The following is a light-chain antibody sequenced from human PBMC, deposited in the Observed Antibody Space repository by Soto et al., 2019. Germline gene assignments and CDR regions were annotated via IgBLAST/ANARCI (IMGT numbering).Light chain of an antibody. Sequence: DIQMTQSPSTLSASVGDRVTITCRASQSISSWLAWYQQKPGKAPNLLIYKASSLESGVPSRFSGSGSGTEFTLTISSMQPDDFATYYCQQYNRDPLTFGGGTKVEIK. CDR2: KAS. CDR1: QSISSW. J-gene: IGKJ4*01. CDR3: QQYNRDPLT. V-gene: IGKV1-5*03.